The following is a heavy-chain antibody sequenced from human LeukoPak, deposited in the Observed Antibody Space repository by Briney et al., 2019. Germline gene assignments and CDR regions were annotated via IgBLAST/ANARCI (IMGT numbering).Heavy chain of an antibody. V-gene: IGHV3-23*01. CDR1: GFTFSSYA. J-gene: IGHJ4*02. CDR3: VRNLAVAGTCFDS. CDR2: ISGSGGST. Sequence: GGPLRLSCAASGFTFSSYAMSWVRQAPGKGLEWVSAISGSGGSTYYADSVKGRFTISRDNSKNTLYLQMNSLRAEDTAVYYCVRNLAVAGTCFDSWGQGTLVTVSS. D-gene: IGHD6-19*01.